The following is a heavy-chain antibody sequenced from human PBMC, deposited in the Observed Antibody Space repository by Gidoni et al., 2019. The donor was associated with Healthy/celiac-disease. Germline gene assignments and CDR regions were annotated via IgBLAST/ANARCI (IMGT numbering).Heavy chain of an antibody. CDR3: ARATPSYSSSSWDLGY. CDR1: GGTFSSYA. Sequence: QVQLVQSGAEVKKPGSSVKVSGKASGGTFSSYAISWVRQAPGQGLECMGGIIPIFGTANYAQKFQGRVTITADESTSTAYMELSSLRSEDTAVYYCARATPSYSSSSWDLGYWGQGTLVTVSS. V-gene: IGHV1-69*01. D-gene: IGHD6-6*01. J-gene: IGHJ4*02. CDR2: IIPIFGTA.